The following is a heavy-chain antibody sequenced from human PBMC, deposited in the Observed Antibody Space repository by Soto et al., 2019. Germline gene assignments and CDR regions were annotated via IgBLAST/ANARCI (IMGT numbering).Heavy chain of an antibody. CDR1: GFTFSSYA. CDR2: ISYDGSNK. J-gene: IGHJ4*02. CDR3: ASLGSIAVAGHDY. Sequence: ESGGGVVQPGRSLRLSCAASGFTFSSYAMHWVRQAPGKGLEWGAVISYDGSNKYYADSVKGRFTLSRDNSKNTLYLQMNSLRAEDTAVYYCASLGSIAVAGHDYWGQGTLVTVSS. V-gene: IGHV3-30-3*01. D-gene: IGHD6-19*01.